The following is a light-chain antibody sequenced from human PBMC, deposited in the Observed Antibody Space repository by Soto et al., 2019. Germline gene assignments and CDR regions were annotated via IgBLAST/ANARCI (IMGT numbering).Light chain of an antibody. V-gene: IGKV1-5*01. J-gene: IGKJ1*01. CDR3: QQYNSYS. CDR1: QSISNW. Sequence: DIQMTNSPSTLPASEGDIVTITCRASQSISNWLAWYQQKPETAPKVLIYHASNLQSGVPSRFSGSGSGTEFTLTISSLQPDDFATYYCQQYNSYSFGQGTKVDIK. CDR2: HAS.